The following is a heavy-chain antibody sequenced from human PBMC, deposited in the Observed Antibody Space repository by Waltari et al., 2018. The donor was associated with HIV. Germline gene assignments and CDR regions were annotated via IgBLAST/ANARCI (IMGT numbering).Heavy chain of an antibody. CDR2: IRSKTYGGTT. Sequence: EVQLVESGGGLVQPGRPLSLSCAASGFSFGDYRLSWVRQAPGKGLEWVGFIRSKTYGGTTEYAASVKGRFTISRDDSKSIAYLQMNSLKTEDTAVYYCTKAVAGFYYFDYWGQGTQVTVSS. D-gene: IGHD6-19*01. V-gene: IGHV3-49*04. CDR1: GFSFGDYR. CDR3: TKAVAGFYYFDY. J-gene: IGHJ4*02.